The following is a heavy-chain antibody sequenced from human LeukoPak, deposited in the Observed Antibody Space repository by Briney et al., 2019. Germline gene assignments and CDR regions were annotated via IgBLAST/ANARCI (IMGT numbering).Heavy chain of an antibody. Sequence: PSETLSLTCTVSGGSISSYYWNWIRQPAGKGLEWIGRMYTSGSTNYNPSLKSRVTISVDTSKNQFSLKLSSVTAADTAVYYCARDQRINWFDPWGQGTLVTVSS. CDR1: GGSISSYY. J-gene: IGHJ5*02. CDR3: ARDQRINWFDP. CDR2: MYTSGST. V-gene: IGHV4-4*07. D-gene: IGHD6-25*01.